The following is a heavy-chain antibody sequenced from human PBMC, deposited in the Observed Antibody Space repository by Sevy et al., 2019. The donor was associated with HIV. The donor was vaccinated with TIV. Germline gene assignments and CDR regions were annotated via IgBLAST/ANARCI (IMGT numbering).Heavy chain of an antibody. CDR2: IWYDGSNK. Sequence: GGSLRLSCAASGFTFSSYGMHWVRQAPGKGLEWVAVIWYDGSNKYYADSVKGRFTISRDNSKNTLYLQMNSLRAEDTAVYYCARVGEDYYDSSGYRSRYFDLWGRSTLVTVSS. CDR3: ARVGEDYYDSSGYRSRYFDL. J-gene: IGHJ2*01. D-gene: IGHD3-22*01. CDR1: GFTFSSYG. V-gene: IGHV3-33*01.